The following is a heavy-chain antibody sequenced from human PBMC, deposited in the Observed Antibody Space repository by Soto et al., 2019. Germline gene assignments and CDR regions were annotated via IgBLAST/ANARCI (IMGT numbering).Heavy chain of an antibody. Sequence: ASVKVSCKASGYTFTSYGISWVRQAPGQGLEWMGWISAYNGNTNYAQKLQGRVTMTTGTSTSTAYMELRSLRSDDTAVYYCARDPNYDDFWSGYYDTADYWGQGTLVTVSS. CDR2: ISAYNGNT. CDR1: GYTFTSYG. CDR3: ARDPNYDDFWSGYYDTADY. V-gene: IGHV1-18*01. J-gene: IGHJ4*02. D-gene: IGHD3-3*01.